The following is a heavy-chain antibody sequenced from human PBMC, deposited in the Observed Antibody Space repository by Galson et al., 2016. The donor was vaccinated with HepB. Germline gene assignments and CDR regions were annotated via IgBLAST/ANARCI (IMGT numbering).Heavy chain of an antibody. D-gene: IGHD6-19*01. Sequence: SLRLSCAASGFTFSTYAMSWVRQAPGKGLEWLALTSYDGDKKWYAGSVRGRFAISRDNSRYTLSLQMDSLRPEDTAVYYCAKRTTGTESRGWYSVDYWGQGSLVTVSS. CDR3: AKRTTGTESRGWYSVDY. V-gene: IGHV3-30*18. J-gene: IGHJ4*02. CDR1: GFTFSTYA. CDR2: TSYDGDKK.